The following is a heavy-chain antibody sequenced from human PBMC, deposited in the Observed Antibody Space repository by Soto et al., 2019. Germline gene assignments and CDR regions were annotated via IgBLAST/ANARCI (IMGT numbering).Heavy chain of an antibody. CDR3: AREIYYYYGMDV. CDR1: GFTFDDYA. J-gene: IGHJ6*02. V-gene: IGHV3-9*01. CDR2: ISWNSGSI. Sequence: GGSLRLSCAASGFTFDDYAMHWVRQAPGKGLEWVSGISWNSGSIGYADSVKGRFTISRDNAKNSLYLQMNSLRAEDTALYYCAREIYYYYGMDVWGQGTTVTVSS.